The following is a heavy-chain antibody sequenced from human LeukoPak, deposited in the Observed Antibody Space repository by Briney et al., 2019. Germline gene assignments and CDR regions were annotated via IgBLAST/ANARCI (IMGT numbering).Heavy chain of an antibody. V-gene: IGHV3-11*01. D-gene: IGHD2-21*02. CDR3: GRGDAGDV. CDR2: ISTSGSGI. Sequence: GGSLRLSCAASGFTFSNYDMSWIRQAPGKGLEWLSYISTSGSGIYYADSVKGRFTISRDNAKNSLYLQMNSLRAEDTAVYYCGRGDAGDVWGEGTTVTISS. J-gene: IGHJ6*01. CDR1: GFTFSNYD.